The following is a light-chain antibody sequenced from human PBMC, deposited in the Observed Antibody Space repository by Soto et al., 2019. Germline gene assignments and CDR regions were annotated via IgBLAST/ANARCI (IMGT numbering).Light chain of an antibody. J-gene: IGKJ2*01. CDR1: RSVLYNSNNKNY. CDR3: QHYYTTPRT. Sequence: DIVMTQSPDSLAVSLGERATINCKSSRSVLYNSNNKNYLAWYQQKPGQPPKLLIYWASTRESGVPDRFSGSGSETDFTLTSSSLQAEDVAVYYCQHYYTTPRTFGQGTKLEIK. V-gene: IGKV4-1*01. CDR2: WAS.